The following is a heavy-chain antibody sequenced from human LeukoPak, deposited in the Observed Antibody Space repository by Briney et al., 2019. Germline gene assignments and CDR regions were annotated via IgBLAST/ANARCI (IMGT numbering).Heavy chain of an antibody. D-gene: IGHD2/OR15-2a*01. CDR2: INHSGST. CDR1: GGSFSGYY. V-gene: IGHV4-34*01. CDR3: ARKYPDHWFDP. Sequence: KTSETLSLTCAVYGGSFSGYYWSWIRQPPGKGLEWIGEINHSGSTNYNPSLRSRVSISVNTFQNQFSLKLTAVTAADTAVYYCARKYPDHWFDPWGQGTLVTVSS. J-gene: IGHJ5*02.